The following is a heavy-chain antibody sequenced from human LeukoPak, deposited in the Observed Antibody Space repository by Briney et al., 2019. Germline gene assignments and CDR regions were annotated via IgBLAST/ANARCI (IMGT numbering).Heavy chain of an antibody. CDR3: ASQRITPGGFDP. V-gene: IGHV1-69*05. CDR1: GGTFSSYA. CDR2: IIPIFGTA. Sequence: SVKVSCKASGGTFSSYAISWVRQAPGQGLEWMGGIIPIFGTANYAQKFQGRVTITTDESTSTAYMELSSLRSEDTAVYYCASQRITPGGFDPWGQGTLVTVSS. D-gene: IGHD1-14*01. J-gene: IGHJ5*02.